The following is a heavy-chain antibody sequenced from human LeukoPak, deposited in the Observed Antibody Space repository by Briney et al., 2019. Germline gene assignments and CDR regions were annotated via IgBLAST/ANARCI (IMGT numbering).Heavy chain of an antibody. Sequence: PSETLSLACTVSGGSISSYYWSWIRQPPGKGLEWIGYIYYSGSTNYNPSLKSPVTISVDTSKNQFSLKLSSVTAADTAVYYCARRVYGDYRLNYFDYWGQGTLVTVSS. CDR3: ARRVYGDYRLNYFDY. D-gene: IGHD4-17*01. J-gene: IGHJ4*02. V-gene: IGHV4-59*08. CDR1: GGSISSYY. CDR2: IYYSGST.